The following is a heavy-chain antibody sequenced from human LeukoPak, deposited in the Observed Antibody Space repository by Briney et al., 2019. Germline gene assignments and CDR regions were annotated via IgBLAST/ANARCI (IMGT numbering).Heavy chain of an antibody. V-gene: IGHV1-69*04. CDR2: IIPILGIA. CDR1: GGTFSSYA. J-gene: IGHJ4*02. CDR3: ARELLVGCSGGSCYSNDY. D-gene: IGHD2-15*01. Sequence: ASVKVSCKASGGTFSSYAISWVRQAPGQGLEWMGRIIPILGIANYAQKFQGRVTITADKSTSTAYMELSSLRSEDTGVYYCARELLVGCSGGSCYSNDYWGQGTLVTVSS.